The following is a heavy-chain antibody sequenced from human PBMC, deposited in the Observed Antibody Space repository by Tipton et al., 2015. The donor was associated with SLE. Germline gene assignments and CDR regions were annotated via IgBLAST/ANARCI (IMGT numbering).Heavy chain of an antibody. CDR2: VFTSGNT. CDR1: GGSISSGSYY. J-gene: IGHJ6*02. CDR3: ARHDNFWRNSRYHYYFGMDV. D-gene: IGHD3-3*01. V-gene: IGHV4-61*02. Sequence: TLSLTCAVSGGSISSGSYYWSWIRQPAGKGLEWIGRVFTSGNTNYNPSLQSRVTISVDTSKNQFSLKLSSVTAADTAVYYCARHDNFWRNSRYHYYFGMDVWGQGTTVTVSS.